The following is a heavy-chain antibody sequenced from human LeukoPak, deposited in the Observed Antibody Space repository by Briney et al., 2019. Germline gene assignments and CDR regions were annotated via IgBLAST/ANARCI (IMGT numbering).Heavy chain of an antibody. CDR1: GFTFSSYA. V-gene: IGHV3-30*04. J-gene: IGHJ4*02. D-gene: IGHD3-22*01. CDR3: ASGLNSSGYYGFDY. CDR2: ISYDGSNK. Sequence: GGSLTLSCAASGFTFSSYAMHWVSQAPGKGLEWVAVISYDGSNKYYADSVKGRFTISRDNSKNTLYLQMNSLRAEDTAVYYCASGLNSSGYYGFDYWGQGTLVTVSS.